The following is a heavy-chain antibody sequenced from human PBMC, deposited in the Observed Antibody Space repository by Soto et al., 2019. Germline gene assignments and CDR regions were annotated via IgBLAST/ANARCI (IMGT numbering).Heavy chain of an antibody. CDR2: IHHSGST. V-gene: IGHV4-39*07. CDR3: ARGKRGSSWYRGEEKYYYYGMDV. Sequence: PSETLSLTCTVSGDSISSADYYWSWIRQPPGKGLEWIGEIHHSGSTNYNPSLKSRITFSIDTSKRQFSLKVRSVTAADTAVYYCARGKRGSSWYRGEEKYYYYGMDVWGQGTPVTVSS. J-gene: IGHJ6*02. D-gene: IGHD6-13*01. CDR1: GDSISSADYY.